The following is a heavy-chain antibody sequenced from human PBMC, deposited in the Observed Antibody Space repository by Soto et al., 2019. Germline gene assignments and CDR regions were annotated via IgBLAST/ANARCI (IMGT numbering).Heavy chain of an antibody. CDR2: IYSGGST. CDR1: GFTVSSNY. J-gene: IGHJ5*02. D-gene: IGHD6-19*01. Sequence: PGGSLRLSCAASGFTVSSNYMSWVRQAPGKGLEWVSVIYSGGSTYYADSVKGRFTISRDNSKNTLYLQMNSLRAEDTAVYYCASNIAVAGTNWFDPWGQGTLVTVSS. CDR3: ASNIAVAGTNWFDP. V-gene: IGHV3-53*01.